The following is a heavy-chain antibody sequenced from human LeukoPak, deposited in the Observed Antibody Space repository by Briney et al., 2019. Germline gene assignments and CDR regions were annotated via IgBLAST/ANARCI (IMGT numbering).Heavy chain of an antibody. D-gene: IGHD5-18*01. J-gene: IGHJ4*02. CDR2: INPNSGGT. V-gene: IGHV1-2*02. Sequence: GASVKVSCKASGYTFTGYYMHWVRQAPGQGLEWMGWINPNSGGTNYAQKFQGRVTMTRDTSISTAYMELSRLRSDDTAVYYCARESTATGLNLDYWGQGTLVTVSS. CDR1: GYTFTGYY. CDR3: ARESTATGLNLDY.